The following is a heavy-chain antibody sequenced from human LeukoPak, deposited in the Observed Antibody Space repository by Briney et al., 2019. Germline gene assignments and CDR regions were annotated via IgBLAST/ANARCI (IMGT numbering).Heavy chain of an antibody. Sequence: PGRSLRLSCAASGFTFSSYAMHWVRQAPGKGLEWVAVISYDGSNKYYADSVKGRFTISRDNARNSLYLQMNSLRAEDTAVYYCARDVHPLIDYWGQGTLVTVSS. CDR3: ARDVHPLIDY. D-gene: IGHD3-10*02. CDR1: GFTFSSYA. CDR2: ISYDGSNK. V-gene: IGHV3-30-3*01. J-gene: IGHJ4*02.